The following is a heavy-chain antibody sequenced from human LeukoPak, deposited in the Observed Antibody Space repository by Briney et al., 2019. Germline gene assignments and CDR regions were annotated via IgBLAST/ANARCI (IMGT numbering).Heavy chain of an antibody. Sequence: SVKVSCKASGGTFSSYAISWVRQAPGQGLEWMGGIIPIFGTANYAQKFQGRVTITTDESTSTAYMELSSLRSEDTAVYYCARSRIVYGSGSYFHYYYYMDVWGKGTTVTVSS. J-gene: IGHJ6*03. CDR1: GGTFSSYA. CDR3: ARSRIVYGSGSYFHYYYYMDV. D-gene: IGHD3-10*01. CDR2: IIPIFGTA. V-gene: IGHV1-69*05.